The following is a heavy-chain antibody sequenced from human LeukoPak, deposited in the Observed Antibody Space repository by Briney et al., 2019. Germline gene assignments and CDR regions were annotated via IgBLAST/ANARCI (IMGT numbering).Heavy chain of an antibody. Sequence: SETLSLTCTVSGGSISSSSYYWGWIRQPPGKGLEWIGYIYHSGSTYYNPSLKSRVTISVDRSKNQFSLKLSSVTAADTAVYYCARGNYYGSGSYYTGGWFDPWGQGTLVTVSS. J-gene: IGHJ5*02. CDR1: GGSISSSSYY. CDR2: IYHSGST. CDR3: ARGNYYGSGSYYTGGWFDP. D-gene: IGHD3-10*01. V-gene: IGHV4-30-2*01.